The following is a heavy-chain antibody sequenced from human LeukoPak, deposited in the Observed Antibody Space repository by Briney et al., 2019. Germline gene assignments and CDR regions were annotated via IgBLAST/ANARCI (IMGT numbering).Heavy chain of an antibody. Sequence: PGGSLRLSCAASGFTFSDYYMSWIRQAPGKGLEWVSYIDSSGDTMYYADSVKGRFTISRENAKNSLYLQMNSLRAEDTAVYYYASSTHYDYIWGSHAPYYFDYWGQGTLVTVSS. CDR2: IDSSGDTM. D-gene: IGHD3-16*01. J-gene: IGHJ4*02. CDR3: ASSTHYDYIWGSHAPYYFDY. CDR1: GFTFSDYY. V-gene: IGHV3-11*04.